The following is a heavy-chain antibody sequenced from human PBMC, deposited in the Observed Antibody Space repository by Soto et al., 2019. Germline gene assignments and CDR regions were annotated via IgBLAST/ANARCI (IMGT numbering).Heavy chain of an antibody. CDR3: ARGNIAAAGIYYYGMDV. CDR1: GGTFSSYA. J-gene: IGHJ6*02. Sequence: ASVKVSCKASGGTFSSYAISWVRQAPGQGLEWMGGIIPIFGTANYAQKFQGRVTITADESTSTAYMELSSLRSEDTAVYYCARGNIAAAGIYYYGMDVWGQGTTVTVSS. CDR2: IIPIFGTA. D-gene: IGHD6-13*01. V-gene: IGHV1-69*13.